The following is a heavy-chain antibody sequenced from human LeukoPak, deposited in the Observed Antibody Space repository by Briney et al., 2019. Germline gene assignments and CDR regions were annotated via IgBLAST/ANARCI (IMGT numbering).Heavy chain of an antibody. CDR3: ARGGGSYVPFDY. CDR2: IYYSGST. J-gene: IGHJ4*02. Sequence: SETLSLTCTVSGGSISSYYWSWIRQPPGKGLEWIGYIYYSGSTNYNPSLKSRVTMSVDTSKNQFSLKLSSVTAADTAVYYCARGGGSYVPFDYWGQGTLVTVSS. D-gene: IGHD1-26*01. CDR1: GGSISSYY. V-gene: IGHV4-59*01.